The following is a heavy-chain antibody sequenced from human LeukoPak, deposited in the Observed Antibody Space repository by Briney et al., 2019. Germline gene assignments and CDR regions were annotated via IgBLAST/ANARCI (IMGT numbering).Heavy chain of an antibody. CDR3: ARGNGGNSQAFDI. V-gene: IGHV4-31*03. Sequence: PSETLSLTCTVSGGPISSGGYYWSWIRQHPGKGLEWIGYIYYSGSTYYNPSLKSRVTISVDTSKNQFSLKLSSVTAADTAVYYCARGNGGNSQAFDIWGQGTMVTVSS. CDR2: IYYSGST. CDR1: GGPISSGGYY. J-gene: IGHJ3*02. D-gene: IGHD4-23*01.